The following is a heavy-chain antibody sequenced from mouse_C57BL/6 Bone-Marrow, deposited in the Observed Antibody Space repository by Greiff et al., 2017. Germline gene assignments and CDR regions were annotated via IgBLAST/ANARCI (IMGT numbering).Heavy chain of an antibody. V-gene: IGHV5-4*01. CDR2: ISDGGSYT. J-gene: IGHJ3*01. CDR3: ARDEGDSSGYAY. D-gene: IGHD3-2*02. CDR1: GFTFSSYA. Sequence: EVKLVESGGGLVKPGGSLKLSCAASGFTFSSYAMSWVRQTPEKRLEWVATISDGGSYTYYPDNVKGRFTISRDNAKNNLYLQMSHLKSEATAMYYCARDEGDSSGYAYWGQGTLVTVSA.